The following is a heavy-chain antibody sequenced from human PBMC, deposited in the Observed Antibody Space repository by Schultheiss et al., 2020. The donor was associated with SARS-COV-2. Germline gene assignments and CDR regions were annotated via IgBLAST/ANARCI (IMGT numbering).Heavy chain of an antibody. D-gene: IGHD3-16*01. CDR2: ISGSGGST. CDR3: AKAGGLLHYYYYYYMDV. V-gene: IGHV3-23*01. Sequence: GGSLRLSCAASGFTVYNNYMSWVRQAPGKGLEWVSTISGSGGSTYYADSVKGRFIISRDNSRNTLYLQTNSLRAEDTAVYYCAKAGGLLHYYYYYYMDVWGKGTTVTVSS. CDR1: GFTVYNNY. J-gene: IGHJ6*03.